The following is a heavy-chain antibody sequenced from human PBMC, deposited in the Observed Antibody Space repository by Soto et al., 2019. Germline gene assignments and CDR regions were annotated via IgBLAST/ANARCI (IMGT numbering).Heavy chain of an antibody. CDR2: IYYSGST. Sequence: SETLSLTWTVSGGSVVSGSYYWSWIRQPPGKGLEWIGYIYYSGSTNYNPSLKSRVTISVDTSKNQFSLKLSSVTAADTAVYYCARESPLRFDPWGQGTLVTVSS. J-gene: IGHJ5*02. V-gene: IGHV4-61*01. CDR1: GGSVVSGSYY. CDR3: ARESPLRFDP.